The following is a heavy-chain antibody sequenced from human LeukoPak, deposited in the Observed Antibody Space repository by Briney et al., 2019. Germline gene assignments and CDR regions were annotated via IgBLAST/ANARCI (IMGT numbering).Heavy chain of an antibody. Sequence: SETLSLTCAVCGGSFSGYYWSWIRQPPGKGLEWIGEINHSGSTNYNPSLKSRVTISVDTSKNQFSLKLSSVTAADTAVYYCARGPPGYGVWFGEHRQDYWGQGTLVTVSS. J-gene: IGHJ4*02. D-gene: IGHD3-10*01. V-gene: IGHV4-34*01. CDR3: ARGPPGYGVWFGEHRQDY. CDR1: GGSFSGYY. CDR2: INHSGST.